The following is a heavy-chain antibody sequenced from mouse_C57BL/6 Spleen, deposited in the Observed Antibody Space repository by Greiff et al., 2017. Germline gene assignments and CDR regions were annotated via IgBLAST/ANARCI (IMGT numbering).Heavy chain of an antibody. D-gene: IGHD4-1*01. J-gene: IGHJ4*01. CDR2: IHPTSGST. CDR3: ARKVDEWDDGAMDD. V-gene: IGHV1-64*01. Sequence: QVQLQQPGAELVKPGASVKLSCKASGYTFTSYWMHWVKQRPGQGLEWIGMIHPTSGSTNYNEKFKSKATLTVDKSSSTAYMKLSSMTAEDSAVYYCARKVDEWDDGAMDDWGQGTSVTVSS. CDR1: GYTFTSYW.